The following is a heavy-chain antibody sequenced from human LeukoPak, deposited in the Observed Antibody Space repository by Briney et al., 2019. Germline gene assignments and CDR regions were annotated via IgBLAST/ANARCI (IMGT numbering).Heavy chain of an antibody. V-gene: IGHV3-21*01. CDR2: ISSSSSYI. CDR3: ARDSYCGGDCYSRYYYYYMDV. Sequence: GGSLRLSCAASGFTFSSYSMNWVRQAPGKGLEWVSSISSSSSYIYYADSVKGRFTISRDNAKNSLYLQMNSLRAEDTAVYYCARDSYCGGDCYSRYYYYYMDVWGKGTTVTVSS. CDR1: GFTFSSYS. D-gene: IGHD2-21*02. J-gene: IGHJ6*03.